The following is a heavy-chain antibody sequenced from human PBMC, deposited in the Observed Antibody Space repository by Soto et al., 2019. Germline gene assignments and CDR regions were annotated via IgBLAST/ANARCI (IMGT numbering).Heavy chain of an antibody. J-gene: IGHJ5*02. CDR2: MSSGVYT. CDR3: ARLFGRYGWFDP. Sequence: GGSLRLSCAASGLNVTRNYMSWVRQAPGKGLEWVSVMSSGVYTYYADSVKGRFTISRDNSKNTLFLQINSLITEDTAVYYCARLFGRYGWFDPWGQGTLVTVSS. D-gene: IGHD2-21*01. CDR1: GLNVTRNY. V-gene: IGHV3-53*01.